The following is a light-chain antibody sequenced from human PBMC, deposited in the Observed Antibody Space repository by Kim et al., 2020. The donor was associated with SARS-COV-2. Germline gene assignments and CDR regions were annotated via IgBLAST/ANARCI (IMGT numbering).Light chain of an antibody. Sequence: QSVLTQPHSVYEAPRQRVTISCSGSSSNIGKSAVNWYQQLPGKAPKLLIYYDDLLPSGVSGRFSGSKSGTSASLAISGLQSEDEAEYYCAACDDSLNGLVFGCGTQLTVL. CDR1: SSNIGKSA. V-gene: IGLV1-36*01. CDR2: YDD. J-gene: IGLJ3*02. CDR3: AACDDSLNGLV.